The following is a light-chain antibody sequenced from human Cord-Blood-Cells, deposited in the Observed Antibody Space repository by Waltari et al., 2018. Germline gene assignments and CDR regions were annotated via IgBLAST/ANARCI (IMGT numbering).Light chain of an antibody. J-gene: IGLJ3*02. V-gene: IGLV3-27*01. CDR3: YSAADNNRV. CDR2: KDS. CDR1: VLAKKY. Sequence: YELTQPSSVSVSPGQTARITCSGDVLAKKYARWFQQKPGQAPVLVIYKDSERPSGIPGRFSGSSSGTTVTLTISGAQVEDEADYYCYSAADNNRVFGGGTKLTVL.